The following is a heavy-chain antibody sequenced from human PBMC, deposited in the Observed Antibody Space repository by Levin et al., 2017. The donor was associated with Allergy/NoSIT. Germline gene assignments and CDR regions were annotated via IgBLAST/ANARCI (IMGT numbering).Heavy chain of an antibody. CDR3: STSGRHYCSNISCDGLPSWFDP. V-gene: IGHV4-34*01. Sequence: SETLSLTCAIYGGSFRGYYWSWIRQPPGKGLEWIGEITHSGSTNYNPSLKSRVTISIDTSKNQFSLKLRSVTAADTAVYYCSTSGRHYCSNISCDGLPSWFDPWGQGALVTVSS. CDR1: GGSFRGYY. CDR2: ITHSGST. J-gene: IGHJ5*02. D-gene: IGHD2-2*01.